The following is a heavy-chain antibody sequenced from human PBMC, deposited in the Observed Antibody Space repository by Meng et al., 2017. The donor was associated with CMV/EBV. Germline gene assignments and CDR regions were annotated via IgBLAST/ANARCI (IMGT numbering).Heavy chain of an antibody. CDR3: ARGAIAAADTSYYGMDV. CDR2: IYYSGST. D-gene: IGHD6-13*01. V-gene: IGHV4-39*07. J-gene: IGHJ6*02. CDR1: GGSISSSSYY. Sequence: GSLRLSCTVSGGSISSSSYYWGWIRQPPGKGLEWIGSIYYSGSTYYNPSLKSRVTISVDTSKNQFSLKLSSVTAADTAVYYCARGAIAAADTSYYGMDVWGQGTTVTVSS.